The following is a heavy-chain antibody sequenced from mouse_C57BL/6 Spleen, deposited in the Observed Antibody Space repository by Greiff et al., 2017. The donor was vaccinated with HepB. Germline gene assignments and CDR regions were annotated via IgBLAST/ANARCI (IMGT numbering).Heavy chain of an antibody. CDR2: IYPGDGDT. CDR3: ARGENYDYDGSWFAY. CDR1: GYAFSSYW. J-gene: IGHJ3*01. V-gene: IGHV1-80*01. D-gene: IGHD2-4*01. Sequence: QVQLQQSGAELVKPGASVKISCKASGYAFSSYWMNWVKQRPGKGLEWIGQIYPGDGDTNYNGKFKGKATLTADKSSSTAYMQLSSLTSEDSAVYFCARGENYDYDGSWFAYWGQGTLVTVSA.